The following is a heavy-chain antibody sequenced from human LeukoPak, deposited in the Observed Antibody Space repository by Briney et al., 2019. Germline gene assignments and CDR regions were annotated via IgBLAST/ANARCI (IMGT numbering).Heavy chain of an antibody. CDR2: ISWNSGSI. Sequence: GGSLRLSCAASGSTFDDYAMHWVRQAPGKGLEWVSGISWNSGSIGYADSVKGRFTISRDNSKNTLYLQMNSLRAEDTAVYYCARDSSDYGGKGVDYWGQGTLVTVSS. V-gene: IGHV3-9*01. CDR3: ARDSSDYGGKGVDY. D-gene: IGHD4-23*01. CDR1: GSTFDDYA. J-gene: IGHJ4*02.